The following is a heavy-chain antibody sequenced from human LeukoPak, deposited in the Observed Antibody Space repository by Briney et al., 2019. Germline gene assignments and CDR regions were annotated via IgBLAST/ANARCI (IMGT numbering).Heavy chain of an antibody. D-gene: IGHD2-15*01. CDR3: ARSVEGYCRGGSCYSYSYYMDV. J-gene: IGHJ6*03. CDR2: IYHSGST. CDR1: GGSISSSSYY. Sequence: SETLSLTCTVSGGSISSSSYYWGWVRQPPGKGLEWIGEIYHSGSTNYNPSLKSRVTISVDTSKNQFSLKLSSVTAADTAVYYCARSVEGYCRGGSCYSYSYYMDVWGKGTTVTVSS. V-gene: IGHV4-39*07.